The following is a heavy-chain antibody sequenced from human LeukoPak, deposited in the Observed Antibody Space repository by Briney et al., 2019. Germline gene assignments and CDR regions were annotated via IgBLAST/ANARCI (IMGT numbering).Heavy chain of an antibody. CDR1: GYTFTGYY. Sequence: GASVKVSCKASGYTFTGYYMHWVRQAPGQGLERMGWISPNSGGTNYAQKFQGRVTMTRDTSISTAYMELSRLRSDDTAVYYCASPYCSSTSFSLDAFDIWGQGTMVTVSS. CDR3: ASPYCSSTSFSLDAFDI. D-gene: IGHD2-2*01. CDR2: ISPNSGGT. J-gene: IGHJ3*02. V-gene: IGHV1-2*02.